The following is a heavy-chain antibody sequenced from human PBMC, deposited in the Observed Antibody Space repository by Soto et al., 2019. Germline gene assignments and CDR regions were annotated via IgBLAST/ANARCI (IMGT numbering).Heavy chain of an antibody. D-gene: IGHD3-3*01. CDR3: ARDPGITTFGVYSMYYYGMDV. J-gene: IGHJ6*02. V-gene: IGHV1-18*01. CDR2: INTDNGNT. CDR1: GYTFTNSG. Sequence: ASVKVSCKASGYTFTNSGIIWVRQAPGQGLEWLGWINTDNGNTNYAQHLQGRVTLTTDTSTSTAYMDLRSLRSDDTAVYYCARDPGITTFGVYSMYYYGMDVWG.